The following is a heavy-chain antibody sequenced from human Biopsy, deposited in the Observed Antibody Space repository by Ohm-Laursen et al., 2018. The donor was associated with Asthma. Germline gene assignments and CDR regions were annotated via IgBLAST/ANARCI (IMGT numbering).Heavy chain of an antibody. Sequence: GASVKVSCKASGGTFSSNSINWVRQAPGQGLEWMGRIIPIFGPTNYAQKFQGRVTISADDSTSTVYMELSSLSSEDTALYYCARGPEYVRSSGALDYWGQGTLVTVSS. D-gene: IGHD2-2*01. J-gene: IGHJ4*02. CDR2: IIPIFGPT. CDR1: GGTFSSNS. CDR3: ARGPEYVRSSGALDY. V-gene: IGHV1-69*13.